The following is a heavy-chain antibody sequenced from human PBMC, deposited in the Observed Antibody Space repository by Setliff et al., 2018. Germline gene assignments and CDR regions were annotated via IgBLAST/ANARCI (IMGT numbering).Heavy chain of an antibody. D-gene: IGHD6-19*01. CDR1: GGSFSTYY. V-gene: IGHV4-34*01. Sequence: PSETLSLTCAVYGGSFSTYYWIWIRQPPGKGLEWIGEINHSGSTNYNPSLKSRVTISVDTSKNQFSLKLSSVTAADTAVYYCATDRRRLVTYYYYGMDVWGQGTTVTVSS. CDR2: INHSGST. J-gene: IGHJ6*02. CDR3: ATDRRRLVTYYYYGMDV.